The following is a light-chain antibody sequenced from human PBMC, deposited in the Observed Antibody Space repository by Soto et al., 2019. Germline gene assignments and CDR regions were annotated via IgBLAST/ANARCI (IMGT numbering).Light chain of an antibody. V-gene: IGLV2-14*01. CDR2: KAS. CDR1: SSDVGGYDY. J-gene: IGLJ1*01. CDR3: SSYTSGSTLYV. Sequence: QSALTQPASVSGSPGQSITISCTGTSSDVGGYDYVSWYQQHPGKAPRLMIYKASNRPSGVSHRFSGSRSGNTASLTISGLQAEDEADYYCSSYTSGSTLYVFGNGTKVTVL.